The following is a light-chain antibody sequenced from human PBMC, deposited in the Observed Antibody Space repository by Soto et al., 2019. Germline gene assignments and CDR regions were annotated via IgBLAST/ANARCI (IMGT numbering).Light chain of an antibody. V-gene: IGKV3-15*01. CDR3: QQYNNWPRAT. CDR2: RAS. CDR1: QSINNN. J-gene: IGKJ4*01. Sequence: IVITKSPATLSVSPGYRFTDSCRTSQSINNNLAWYQQKPGQAPRLLMFRASIRATGFPARFSGSGSGTEFNITISSLQSEDSAVYYCQQYNNWPRATFGGGTKVDIK.